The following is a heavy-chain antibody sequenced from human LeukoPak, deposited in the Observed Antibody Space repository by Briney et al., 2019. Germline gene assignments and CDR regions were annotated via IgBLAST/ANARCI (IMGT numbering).Heavy chain of an antibody. CDR2: INYSGST. CDR3: ARVDHDTAMADY. V-gene: IGHV4-39*07. CDR1: GGSISSSSYY. J-gene: IGHJ4*02. Sequence: SSETLSLTCTVSGGSISSSSYYWGWIRQPPGKGLEWIGSINYSGSTYYNPSLKSRVTISVDTSKNQFSLKLSSVTAADTAVYYCARVDHDTAMADYWGQGTLVTVSS. D-gene: IGHD5-18*01.